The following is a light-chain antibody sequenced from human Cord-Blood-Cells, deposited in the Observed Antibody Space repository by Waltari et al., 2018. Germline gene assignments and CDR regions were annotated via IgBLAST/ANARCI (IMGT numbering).Light chain of an antibody. V-gene: IGKV1-33*01. CDR2: DAS. CDR1: QDISNY. CDR3: QQYDNLLFT. J-gene: IGKJ3*01. Sequence: DIQMTQSPSSLSASVGDRVTITCQASQDISNYLNWYQQKPGQAPKPLIYDASNLETGVPSRFSGSGSGTDFTFTISSLQPEDIATYYCQQYDNLLFTFGPGTKVDIK.